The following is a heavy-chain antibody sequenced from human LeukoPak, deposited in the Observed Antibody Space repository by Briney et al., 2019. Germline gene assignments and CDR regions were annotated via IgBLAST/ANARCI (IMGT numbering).Heavy chain of an antibody. CDR3: ARDPSTLGDY. Sequence: GGSLRLSCAASGFTFSSYGMHWVRQAPRKGLEWVSYISSSGSTIYYADSVKGRFTISRDNAKNSLYLQMNSLRAEDTAVYYCARDPSTLGDYWGQGTLVTVSS. CDR1: GFTFSSYG. D-gene: IGHD3-16*01. J-gene: IGHJ4*02. V-gene: IGHV3-48*04. CDR2: ISSSGSTI.